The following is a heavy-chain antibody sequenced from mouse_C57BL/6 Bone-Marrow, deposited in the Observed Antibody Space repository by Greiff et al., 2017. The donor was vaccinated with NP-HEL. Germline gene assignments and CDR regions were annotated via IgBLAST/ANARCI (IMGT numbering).Heavy chain of an antibody. CDR2: IDPSDSYT. Sequence: QVQLQQPGAELVRPGTSVKLSCKASGYTFTSYWMHWVKQRPGQGLEWIGVIDPSDSYTNYNQKFKGKATLTVDTSSSTAYMQLSSLTSEDSAVYYCAILRYPAWFAYWGQGILVTVSA. J-gene: IGHJ3*01. CDR3: AILRYPAWFAY. V-gene: IGHV1-59*01. D-gene: IGHD1-1*01. CDR1: GYTFTSYW.